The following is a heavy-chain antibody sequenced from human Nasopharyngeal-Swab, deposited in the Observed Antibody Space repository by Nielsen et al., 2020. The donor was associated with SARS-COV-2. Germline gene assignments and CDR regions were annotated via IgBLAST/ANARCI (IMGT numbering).Heavy chain of an antibody. CDR1: GYTFTGYY. CDR2: INPNSGGT. D-gene: IGHD6-19*01. Sequence: ASVKVSCKASGYTFTGYYMHWVRQAPGQGLEWMGWINPNSGGTNYAQKLQGRVTMTTDTSTSTAYMELRSLRSDDTAVYYCAREQEYSSGWYEQLAGNYYYYMDVWGKGTTVTVSS. V-gene: IGHV1-2*02. CDR3: AREQEYSSGWYEQLAGNYYYYMDV. J-gene: IGHJ6*03.